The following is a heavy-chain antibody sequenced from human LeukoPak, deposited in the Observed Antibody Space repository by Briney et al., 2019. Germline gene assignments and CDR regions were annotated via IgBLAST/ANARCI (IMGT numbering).Heavy chain of an antibody. CDR3: ASGYSSSSPPFDY. CDR1: GGSINSYY. CDR2: IYYSGST. V-gene: IGHV4-59*01. Sequence: SGTLSLTCTVSGGSINSYYWSWIRQPPGKGLEWIGYIYYSGSTNYNPSLKSRVTISVDTSKNQFSLKLSSVTAADTAVYYCASGYSSSSPPFDYWGQGTLVTVSS. D-gene: IGHD6-6*01. J-gene: IGHJ4*02.